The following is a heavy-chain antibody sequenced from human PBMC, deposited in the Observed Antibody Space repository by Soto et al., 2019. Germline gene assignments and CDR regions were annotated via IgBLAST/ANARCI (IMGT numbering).Heavy chain of an antibody. CDR2: ISWNSGSI. J-gene: IGHJ6*02. Sequence: PWGSLRLSCAASVFTFDDYAMHWFRQAPGKGLEWVSGISWNSGSIGYADSVKGRFTISRDNAKNSLYLQMNSLRAEDTALYYCAKDMRVAGSYYYYGMDVWGQGTTVTVSS. CDR1: VFTFDDYA. D-gene: IGHD6-19*01. CDR3: AKDMRVAGSYYYYGMDV. V-gene: IGHV3-9*01.